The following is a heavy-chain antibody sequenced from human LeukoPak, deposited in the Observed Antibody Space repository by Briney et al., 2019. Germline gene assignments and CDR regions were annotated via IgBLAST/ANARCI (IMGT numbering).Heavy chain of an antibody. CDR1: GFTFSSYW. CDR3: ARYSGYDDEGEYFDY. V-gene: IGHV3-7*01. J-gene: IGHJ4*02. D-gene: IGHD5-12*01. CDR2: IKQDGSEK. Sequence: PGGSLRLSCAASGFTFSSYWMSWVRQAPGKGLEWVANIKQDGSEKYYVDSVKGRFTISRDNAKNSLYLQMNGLRAEDTAVYYCARYSGYDDEGEYFDYWGQGTLVTVSS.